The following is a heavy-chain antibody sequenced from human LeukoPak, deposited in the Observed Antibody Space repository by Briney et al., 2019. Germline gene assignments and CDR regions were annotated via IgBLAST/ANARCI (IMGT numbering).Heavy chain of an antibody. CDR2: ISSSGSTI. V-gene: IGHV3-48*03. CDR1: GFTFSSYE. Sequence: GGSLRLSCAASGFTFSSYEMNWVRQAPGKGLEWVSYISSSGSTIYYADSVKGRFTISRDNAKNSLYLQMNSLKTEDTAVYYCTTEYYDILTGPYYFDYWGQGTLVTVSS. CDR3: TTEYYDILTGPYYFDY. J-gene: IGHJ4*02. D-gene: IGHD3-9*01.